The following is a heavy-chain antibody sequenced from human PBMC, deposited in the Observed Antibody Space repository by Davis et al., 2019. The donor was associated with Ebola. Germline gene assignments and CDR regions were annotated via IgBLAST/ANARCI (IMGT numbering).Heavy chain of an antibody. CDR2: ISFDGINK. Sequence: PGGSLRLSRAASGFTFSNYAVNWVRQAPGKGLEWVAVISFDGINKFYEDSVKGRFTISRDKSKNTLYLQMNTLRVEDTAVYYCARDHLSDRLWGDDVLDIWGQGTKVTVS. CDR3: ARDHLSDRLWGDDVLDI. V-gene: IGHV3-30-3*01. D-gene: IGHD3-16*01. J-gene: IGHJ3*02. CDR1: GFTFSNYA.